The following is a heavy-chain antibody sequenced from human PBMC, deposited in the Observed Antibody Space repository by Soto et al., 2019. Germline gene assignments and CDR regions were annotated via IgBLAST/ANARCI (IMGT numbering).Heavy chain of an antibody. V-gene: IGHV1-3*01. J-gene: IGHJ6*02. D-gene: IGHD6-19*01. Sequence: VSVKVSCKASGYTFTSYAMHWVRQAPGQRLEWMGWINAGNGNTKYSQKFQGRVTITRDTSASTAYMELSSLRSEDTAVYYCARRQWLVGGYYYGMDVWGQGTTVTVSS. CDR3: ARRQWLVGGYYYGMDV. CDR2: INAGNGNT. CDR1: GYTFTSYA.